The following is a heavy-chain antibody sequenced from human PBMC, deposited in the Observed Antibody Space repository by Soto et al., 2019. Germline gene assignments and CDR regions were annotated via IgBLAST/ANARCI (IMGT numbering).Heavy chain of an antibody. CDR3: AKDNPAVDY. CDR2: ISYDGSDK. V-gene: IGHV3-30*18. J-gene: IGHJ4*02. Sequence: QVQLVESGGGVVQPGRSLRLSCAASGFTFSSYGMHWVRQGPGKGLEWVAMISYDGSDKYYADSVKGRFIISRDNSKNTLFLQMNALTGEDTALYYCAKDNPAVDYWGQGALVTVSS. CDR1: GFTFSSYG.